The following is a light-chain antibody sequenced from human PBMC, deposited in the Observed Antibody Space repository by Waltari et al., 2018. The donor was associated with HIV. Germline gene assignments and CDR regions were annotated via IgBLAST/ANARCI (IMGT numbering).Light chain of an antibody. CDR3: QQYGSSPKT. V-gene: IGKV3-20*01. Sequence: EMVLTQSPGPLSLSPGESATLSCRTSQSLSSSYLAWYQQKPGQAPRLLVYGASHRATDIPDRFSGSGSGTDFALTISRVEPEDFAVYYCQQYGSSPKTFGQGTKLEIK. CDR2: GAS. CDR1: QSLSSSY. J-gene: IGKJ2*01.